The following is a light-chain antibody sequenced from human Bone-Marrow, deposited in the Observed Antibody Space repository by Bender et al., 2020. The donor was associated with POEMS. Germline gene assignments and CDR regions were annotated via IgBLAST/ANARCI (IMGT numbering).Light chain of an antibody. J-gene: IGLJ7*01. CDR2: DDS. Sequence: SYVLTQPPSVSVAPGQTARITCGGDTIGSKSVNWYQQKPGQAPVVVVYDDSDRPSGIPERFSGSNSGNTATLTISRVEAGDEADYYCQVWDRSSDHPVFGGGTQLTVL. V-gene: IGLV3-21*02. CDR1: TIGSKS. CDR3: QVWDRSSDHPV.